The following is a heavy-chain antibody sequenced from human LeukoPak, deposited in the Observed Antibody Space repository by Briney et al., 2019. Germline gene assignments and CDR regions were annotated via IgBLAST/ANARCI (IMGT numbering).Heavy chain of an antibody. Sequence: GGSLRLSCAPSGFTLSSYWMHWVRQAPGKGLVWVSRINSDGSSTSYADSVKGRSTISRDNAKNTLYLQMYSLRAEDTAVYYCARADSSGCYVDYWGQGTLVTVSS. CDR1: GFTLSSYW. J-gene: IGHJ4*02. CDR3: ARADSSGCYVDY. CDR2: INSDGSST. D-gene: IGHD3-22*01. V-gene: IGHV3-74*01.